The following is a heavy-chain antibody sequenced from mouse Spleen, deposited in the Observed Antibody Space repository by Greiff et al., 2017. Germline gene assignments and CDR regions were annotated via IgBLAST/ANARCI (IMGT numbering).Heavy chain of an antibody. J-gene: IGHJ1*03. V-gene: IGHV5-4*01. D-gene: IGHD1-1*01. CDR2: ISDGGSYT. CDR1: GFTFSSYA. Sequence: EVQGVESGGGLVKPGGSLKLSCAASGFTFSSYAMSWVRQTPEKRLEWVATISDGGSYTYYPDNVKGRFTISRDNAKNNLYLQMSHLKSEDTAMYYCAREWYYGKGYFDVWGTGTTVTVSS. CDR3: AREWYYGKGYFDV.